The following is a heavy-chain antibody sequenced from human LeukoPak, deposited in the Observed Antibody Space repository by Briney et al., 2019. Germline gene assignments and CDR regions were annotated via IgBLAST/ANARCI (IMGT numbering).Heavy chain of an antibody. J-gene: IGHJ4*02. V-gene: IGHV4-38-2*01. CDR1: GYSISSGYY. D-gene: IGHD3-22*01. Sequence: ASETLSLTCAVSGYSISSGYYWGWIRQPPGKGLEWIGSIYHSGSTYYNPSLKSRVTISVDTSKNQFSLKLSSVTAADTAVYYCATMTRRGQYYFDNWGQGTLVTVSS. CDR2: IYHSGST. CDR3: ATMTRRGQYYFDN.